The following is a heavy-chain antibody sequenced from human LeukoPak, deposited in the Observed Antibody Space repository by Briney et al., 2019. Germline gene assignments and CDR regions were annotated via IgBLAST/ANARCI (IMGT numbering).Heavy chain of an antibody. Sequence: SGTLSLTCAVYGGSFSDYYWNWIRQPPGKGLEWIGEINQSGSTNYNPSLKSRVTLSVDTSNNQFSLKLSSVTAADTAVYYCARTYCGGDCRGYYYSYYMDVWGKGTTVTISS. CDR3: ARTYCGGDCRGYYYSYYMDV. V-gene: IGHV4-34*01. CDR1: GGSFSDYY. D-gene: IGHD2-21*02. J-gene: IGHJ6*03. CDR2: INQSGST.